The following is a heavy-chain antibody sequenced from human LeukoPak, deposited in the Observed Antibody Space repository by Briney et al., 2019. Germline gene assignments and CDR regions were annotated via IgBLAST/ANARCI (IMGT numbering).Heavy chain of an antibody. Sequence: GGSLRLSCAASGFTFSTYAMSWVRQAPGKGLEWVSAISGRSDSTYYADSVQGRCTISRDNSKNTLYLQLNSLGAEDTAIYYCAKDIRASGWYYFDYWGQGTLVTVSS. CDR2: ISGRSDST. CDR1: GFTFSTYA. V-gene: IGHV3-23*01. J-gene: IGHJ4*02. D-gene: IGHD6-19*01. CDR3: AKDIRASGWYYFDY.